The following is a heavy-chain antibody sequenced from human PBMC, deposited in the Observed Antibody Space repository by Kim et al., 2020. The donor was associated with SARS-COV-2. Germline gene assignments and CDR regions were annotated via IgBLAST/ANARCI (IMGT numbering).Heavy chain of an antibody. CDR1: GFTFDDYG. CDR2: INWNGGST. J-gene: IGHJ6*02. Sequence: GGSLRLSCAASGFTFDDYGMSWVRQAPGKGLEWVSGINWNGGSTGYADSVKGRFTISRDNAKNSLYLQMNSLRAEDTALYYCARGGLRRNYYYYGMDVWGQGTTVTVSS. CDR3: ARGGLRRNYYYYGMDV. D-gene: IGHD5-12*01. V-gene: IGHV3-20*04.